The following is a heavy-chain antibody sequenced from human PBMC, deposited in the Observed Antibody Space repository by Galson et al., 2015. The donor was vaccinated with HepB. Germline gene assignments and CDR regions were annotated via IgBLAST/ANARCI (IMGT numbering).Heavy chain of an antibody. Sequence: SVKVSCKASGGTFSSYTISWVRQAPGQGLEWMGRIIPILGIANYAQKFQGRVTITADKSTSTAYMELSSLRSEDTAVYYCARNYGSGSTSNWFDPWGQGTLVTVSS. J-gene: IGHJ5*02. CDR3: ARNYGSGSTSNWFDP. CDR2: IIPILGIA. D-gene: IGHD3-10*01. V-gene: IGHV1-69*02. CDR1: GGTFSSYT.